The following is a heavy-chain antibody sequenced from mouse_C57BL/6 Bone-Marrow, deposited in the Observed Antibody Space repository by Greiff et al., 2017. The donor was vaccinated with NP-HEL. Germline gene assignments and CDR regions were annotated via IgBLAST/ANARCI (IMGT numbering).Heavy chain of an antibody. V-gene: IGHV7-1*01. CDR1: GFTFSDFY. CDR3: ARDNCDWYFDV. CDR2: SRNKANDYTT. D-gene: IGHD4-1*01. Sequence: EVQVVESGGGLVQSGRSLRLSCATSGFTFSDFYMEWVRQAPGKGLEWIAASRNKANDYTTEYSASVKGRFIVSRDTSQSILYLQMNALRAEDTAIYYCARDNCDWYFDVWGTGTTVTVSS. J-gene: IGHJ1*03.